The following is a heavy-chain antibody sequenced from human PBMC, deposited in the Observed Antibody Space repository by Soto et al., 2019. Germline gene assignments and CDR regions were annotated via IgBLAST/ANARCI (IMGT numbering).Heavy chain of an antibody. Sequence: QVQLQQWGAGLLKPSETLSLTCAVFGGSVNSGNYYWSWIRQPPGKGLEWIGEMSHSGGTHFNPSRKSRVTISMDTSKNKFSLKMSFVTAADTAVYYCARVERATATTVVDDFDICGLGTMVTVSS. CDR3: ARVERATATTVVDDFDI. CDR1: GGSVNSGNYY. J-gene: IGHJ3*02. CDR2: MSHSGGT. D-gene: IGHD1-1*01. V-gene: IGHV4-34*01.